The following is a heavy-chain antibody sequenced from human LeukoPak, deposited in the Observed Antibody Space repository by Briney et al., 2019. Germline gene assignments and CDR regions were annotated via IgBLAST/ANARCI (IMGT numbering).Heavy chain of an antibody. CDR1: GYTLTEFS. CDR3: ATYSVGAIGGYFDY. Sequence: ASVKVSCKVSGYTLTEFSMHWVRQAPGKGLEWMGGFDPEGGEAIYPQKFQGRVTMTEDTSTDTAYMNLSSLRSEDTAVYYCATYSVGAIGGYFDYWGQGTLVTVSS. D-gene: IGHD1-26*01. CDR2: FDPEGGEA. J-gene: IGHJ4*02. V-gene: IGHV1-24*01.